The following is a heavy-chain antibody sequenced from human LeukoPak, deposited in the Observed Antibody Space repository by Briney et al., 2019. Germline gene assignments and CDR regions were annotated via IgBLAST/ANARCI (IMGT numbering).Heavy chain of an antibody. CDR1: GFTFSSYW. CDR2: INSDGSST. Sequence: TGGSLRLSCAASGFTFSSYWMHWVRQAPGKGLVWVSRINSDGSSTKYADSLEARFTISTHHAKNTLYLQMNSLRAEDTAVYSCARDPRSYDILTGYYYYSGMAVWGKGTPVTVSS. D-gene: IGHD3-9*01. CDR3: ARDPRSYDILTGYYYYSGMAV. J-gene: IGHJ6*04. V-gene: IGHV3-74*01.